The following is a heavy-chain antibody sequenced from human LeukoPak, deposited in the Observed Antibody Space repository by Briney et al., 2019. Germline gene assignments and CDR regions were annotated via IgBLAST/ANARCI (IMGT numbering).Heavy chain of an antibody. D-gene: IGHD2/OR15-2a*01. CDR2: IGGNGGGT. CDR1: GFTFSSFP. J-gene: IGHJ4*02. CDR3: AKDRLSYDY. Sequence: GGSLRLSCAASGFTFSSFPMSWVRQAPGTGLEWVSIIGGNGGGTYYADSVKGRFTISRDNSKNTLYLQMNSLRAEDTAVYYCAKDRLSYDYWGQGTLVTVSS. V-gene: IGHV3-23*01.